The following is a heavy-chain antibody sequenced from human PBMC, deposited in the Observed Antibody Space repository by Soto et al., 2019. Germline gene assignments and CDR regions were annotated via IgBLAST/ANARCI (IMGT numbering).Heavy chain of an antibody. CDR1: GFTFSSYG. D-gene: IGHD3-10*01. J-gene: IGHJ6*02. V-gene: IGHV3-33*01. CDR3: ARGTGQRVRGVVYYYYYGMDV. Sequence: GGSLRLSCAASGFTFSSYGMHWVRQAPGKGLEWVAVIWYDGSNKYYADSVKGRFTISRDNSKNTLYLQMNSLRAEDTAVYYCARGTGQRVRGVVYYYYYGMDVWGQGTTVTVSS. CDR2: IWYDGSNK.